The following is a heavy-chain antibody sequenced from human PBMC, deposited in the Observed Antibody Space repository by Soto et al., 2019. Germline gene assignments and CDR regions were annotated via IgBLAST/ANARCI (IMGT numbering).Heavy chain of an antibody. Sequence: GESLKISCRCSGYTFSNFWIAWVRHLPGKGLEWMGIIYPGDHETRYSPSFHGKVTISADKSINTAYLQWSSLEASDSAFYYCARSPRSSPYFDYWGQGALVTVSS. J-gene: IGHJ4*02. CDR1: GYTFSNFW. D-gene: IGHD6-13*01. V-gene: IGHV5-51*01. CDR3: ARSPRSSPYFDY. CDR2: IYPGDHET.